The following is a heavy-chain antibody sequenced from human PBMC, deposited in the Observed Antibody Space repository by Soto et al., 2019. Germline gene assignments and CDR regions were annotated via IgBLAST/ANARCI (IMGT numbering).Heavy chain of an antibody. CDR3: ARERGQIDY. V-gene: IGHV3-33*01. J-gene: IGHJ4*02. CDR2: IWHDGSNQ. CDR1: GFTFSSYG. Sequence: PGESLKISCAASGFTFSSYGMQWVRRAPVKGLEWVAVIWHDGSNQYYADSVKGRFTISRDNSNNILYLQLNSLRAEDTAVYYCARERGQIDYWGQGIQVTVSS.